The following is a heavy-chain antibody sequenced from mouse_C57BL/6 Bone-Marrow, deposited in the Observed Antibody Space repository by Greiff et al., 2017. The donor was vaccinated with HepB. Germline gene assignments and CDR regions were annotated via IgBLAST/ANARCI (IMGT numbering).Heavy chain of an antibody. D-gene: IGHD2-4*01. CDR3: ARNRAYYYDYDVGDY. J-gene: IGHJ3*01. CDR2: IWTGGGT. Sequence: VQGVESGPGLVAPSQSLSITCTVSGFSLTSYAISWVRQPPGKGLEWLGVIWTGGGTNYNSALKSRLSISKDNSKSQVFLKMNSLQTDDTARYYCARNRAYYYDYDVGDYWGQGTLVTVSA. CDR1: GFSLTSYA. V-gene: IGHV2-9-1*01.